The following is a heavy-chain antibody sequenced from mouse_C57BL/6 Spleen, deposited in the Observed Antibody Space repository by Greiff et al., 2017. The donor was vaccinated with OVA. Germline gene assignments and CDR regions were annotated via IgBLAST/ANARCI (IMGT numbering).Heavy chain of an antibody. J-gene: IGHJ1*03. D-gene: IGHD2-3*01. CDR1: GISITTGNYR. Sequence: EVMLVESGPGLVKPSQTVFLTCTVTGISITTGNYRWSWIRPFPGNKLEWIGYIYYSGTITYNPFLTSRPTITRDTPKNQFFLEMNSLTDEDTDTYYSARDRDGYYEGYFDVWGTGTTVTVSA. V-gene: IGHV3-5*01. CDR2: IYYSGTI. CDR3: ARDRDGYYEGYFDV.